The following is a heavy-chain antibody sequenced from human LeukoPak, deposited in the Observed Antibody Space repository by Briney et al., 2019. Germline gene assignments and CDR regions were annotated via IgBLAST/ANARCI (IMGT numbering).Heavy chain of an antibody. Sequence: SETLSLTCTVSGGSISSSSYYWGWIRQPPGRGLEWIGSFYYSGSTYYNPSLRSRVTISVDTSKNQFSLRLSSVTATDTAVYYCARRLAGTEDYWGQETLVTVSS. CDR1: GGSISSSSYY. J-gene: IGHJ4*02. CDR3: ARRLAGTEDY. CDR2: FYYSGST. V-gene: IGHV4-39*01. D-gene: IGHD6-13*01.